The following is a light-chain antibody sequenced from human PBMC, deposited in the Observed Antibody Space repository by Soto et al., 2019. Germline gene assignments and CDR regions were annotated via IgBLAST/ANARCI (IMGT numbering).Light chain of an antibody. CDR1: QDISIY. CDR2: AAS. Sequence: IQLTQSPSSLSASVGDRVTITCRASQDISIYLAWYQQKQGEAPKVXIYAASTLYGGVPSRFSGSGSGTDFALTITSLQAEDFATYYCQQLRMYPSTFGGGTKVDIK. V-gene: IGKV1-9*01. J-gene: IGKJ4*01. CDR3: QQLRMYPST.